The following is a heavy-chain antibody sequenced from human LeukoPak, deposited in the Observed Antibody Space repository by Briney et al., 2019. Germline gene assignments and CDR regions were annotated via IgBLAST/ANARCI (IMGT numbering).Heavy chain of an antibody. J-gene: IGHJ4*02. D-gene: IGHD2-21*02. CDR1: GGSFSGYY. V-gene: IGHV4-34*01. CDR2: INHSGST. Sequence: PSETLSLTCAVYGGSFSGYYWSWIRQPPGKGLEWIGEINHSGSTNYNPSLKSRVTISVDTSKNQFSLKLSSVTAADTAVYYCARETLNCGGDCYRSDADYWGQGTLVTVSS. CDR3: ARETLNCGGDCYRSDADY.